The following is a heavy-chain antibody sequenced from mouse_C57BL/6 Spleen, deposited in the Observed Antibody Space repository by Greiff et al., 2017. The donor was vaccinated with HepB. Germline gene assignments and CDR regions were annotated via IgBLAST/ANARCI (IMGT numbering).Heavy chain of an antibody. Sequence: EVQLQQSGPELVKPGASVKISCKASGYTFTDYYMNWVKQSHGKSLEWIGDINPNNGGTSYNQKFKGKATLTVDKSSSTAYMELRSLTSEDSAVYYCARWTIYDGYYGNYWGQGTTLTVSS. V-gene: IGHV1-26*01. CDR3: ARWTIYDGYYGNY. CDR1: GYTFTDYY. D-gene: IGHD2-3*01. CDR2: INPNNGGT. J-gene: IGHJ2*01.